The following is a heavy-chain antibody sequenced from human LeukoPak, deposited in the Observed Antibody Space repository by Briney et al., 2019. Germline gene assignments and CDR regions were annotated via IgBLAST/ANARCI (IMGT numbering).Heavy chain of an antibody. V-gene: IGHV4-4*02. J-gene: IGHJ4*02. D-gene: IGHD3-22*01. CDR1: GGSISSSNW. CDR2: IYHSGST. Sequence: SETLSLTCAVSGGSISSSNWWSWVRQPPGKGLEWTGEIYHSGSTNYNPSLKSRVTISVDKSKNQFSLKLSSVTAADTAVYYCARVNYYDSSGYYYLDYWGQGTLVTVSS. CDR3: ARVNYYDSSGYYYLDY.